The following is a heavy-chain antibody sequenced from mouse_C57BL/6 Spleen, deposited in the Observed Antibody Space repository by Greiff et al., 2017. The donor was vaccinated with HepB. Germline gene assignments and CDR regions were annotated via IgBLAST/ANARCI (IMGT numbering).Heavy chain of an antibody. D-gene: IGHD2-3*01. CDR2: ISSGGSYT. Sequence: EVNVVESGGDLVKPGGSLKLSCAASGFTFSSYGMSWVRQTPDKRLEWVATISSGGSYTYYPDSVKGRFTISRDNAKNTLYLQMSSLKSEDTAMYYCARQGDSGYYDYWGQGTTLTVSS. V-gene: IGHV5-6*01. J-gene: IGHJ2*01. CDR3: ARQGDSGYYDY. CDR1: GFTFSSYG.